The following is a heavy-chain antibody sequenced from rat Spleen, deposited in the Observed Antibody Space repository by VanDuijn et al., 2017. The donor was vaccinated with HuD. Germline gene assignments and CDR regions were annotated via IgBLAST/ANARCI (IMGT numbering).Heavy chain of an antibody. J-gene: IGHJ1*01. CDR1: GFTFSDYN. CDR2: INYDGRST. Sequence: EVQLVESGGGLVQPGRSLKLSCAASGFTFSDYNMAWVRQAPTKGLEWVATINYDGRSTFYRDSVRDRFTISRDNGKNTLYLEMDSLGSEDMATYYCVRQGYLRDWYFDFWGPGTMVTVSS. CDR3: VRQGYLRDWYFDF. D-gene: IGHD2-7*01. V-gene: IGHV5S10*01.